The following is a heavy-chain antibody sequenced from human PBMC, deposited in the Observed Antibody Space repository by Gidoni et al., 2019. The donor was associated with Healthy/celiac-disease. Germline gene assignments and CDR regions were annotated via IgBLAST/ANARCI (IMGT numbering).Heavy chain of an antibody. D-gene: IGHD1-7*01. J-gene: IGHJ4*02. CDR3: ATSGWKYMIDY. V-gene: IGHV4-34*01. CDR2: INHSGST. CDR1: GGSFSGYY. Sequence: QVQLQQWGAGLLKPSETLSLTCAVYGGSFSGYYWSWIRQPPGKGLEWIGEINHSGSTNYNPSLKSRVTISVDTSKNQFSLKLSSVTAADTAVYYCATSGWKYMIDYWGQGTLVTVSS.